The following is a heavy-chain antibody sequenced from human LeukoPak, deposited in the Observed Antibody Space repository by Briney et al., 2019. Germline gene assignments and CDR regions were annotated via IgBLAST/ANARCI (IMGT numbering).Heavy chain of an antibody. CDR3: ARDYYGDYNFDY. J-gene: IGHJ4*02. V-gene: IGHV3-21*01. CDR1: GFTFTSYS. CDR2: ISSSSNYI. D-gene: IGHD4-17*01. Sequence: GGSLRLSCAASGFTFTSYSLNWVRQAPGKGLEWASSISSSSNYIYYADSVKGRFTISRDNAKNSLYLQMNSLRAEDTAVYYCARDYYGDYNFDYWGQGTLVTVSS.